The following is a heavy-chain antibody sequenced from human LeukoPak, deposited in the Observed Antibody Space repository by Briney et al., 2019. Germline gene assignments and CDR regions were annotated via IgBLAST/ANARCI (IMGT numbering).Heavy chain of an antibody. V-gene: IGHV4-59*01. CDR3: ARGSIYYGSGSYQAHFDY. J-gene: IGHJ4*02. D-gene: IGHD3-10*01. Sequence: PSETLSLTCTVSGGSISSYYWSWIRQPPGKGLQWIGYIYYSGSTNYNPSLKSRVTISLDTSKNQFSLKLSSVTAADTAVYYCARGSIYYGSGSYQAHFDYWGQGTLVTVSS. CDR1: GGSISSYY. CDR2: IYYSGST.